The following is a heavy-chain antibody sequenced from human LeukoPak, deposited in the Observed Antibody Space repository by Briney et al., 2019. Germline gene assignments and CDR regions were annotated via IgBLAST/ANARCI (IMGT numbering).Heavy chain of an antibody. CDR1: GGSISSGDYY. V-gene: IGHV4-39*07. D-gene: IGHD3-22*01. J-gene: IGHJ1*01. Sequence: SETLSLTCTVSGGSISSGDYYWGWIRQPPGKGLEWIGSGSTYYNPSLKGRVTISVDTSKNQFSLKLSSVTAADTAVYFCASPRGDDSGGYYTWYFHHWGQGILVTVSS. CDR2: SGST. CDR3: ASPRGDDSGGYYTWYFHH.